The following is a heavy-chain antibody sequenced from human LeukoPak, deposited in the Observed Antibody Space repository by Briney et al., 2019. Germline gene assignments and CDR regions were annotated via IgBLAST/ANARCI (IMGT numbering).Heavy chain of an antibody. CDR1: GFTFSNYW. CDR2: IRPDGSAT. CDR3: VRGTVAGYAHGHGDY. Sequence: PGGSLRLSCAASGFTFSNYWMHWVRQAPGKGLVWVSRIRPDGSATSYAESVKGRLTISRDNAKNSLFLQMNSLRADDTAVYYCVRGTVAGYAHGHGDYWGQGTLVTVSS. J-gene: IGHJ4*02. V-gene: IGHV3-74*01. D-gene: IGHD6-19*01.